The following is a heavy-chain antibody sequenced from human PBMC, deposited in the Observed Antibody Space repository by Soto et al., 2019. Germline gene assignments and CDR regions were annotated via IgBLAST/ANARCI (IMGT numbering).Heavy chain of an antibody. J-gene: IGHJ4*02. V-gene: IGHV4-34*01. D-gene: IGHD6-6*01. CDR1: GGSFSGYY. CDR3: ARMAGDAEQLVGGYFDY. CDR2: INHSGST. Sequence: QVQLQQWGAGLLKPSETLSLTCAVYGGSFSGYYWSWIRQPPGQGLEWIGEINHSGSTNYNPSLKGRVTISVDTSKNQFSLKLSSVTAADTAVYYCARMAGDAEQLVGGYFDYWGQGTLVTVSS.